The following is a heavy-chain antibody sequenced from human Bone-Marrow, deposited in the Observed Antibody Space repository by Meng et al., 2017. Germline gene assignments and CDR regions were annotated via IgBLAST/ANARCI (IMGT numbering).Heavy chain of an antibody. CDR1: GYTFTGYY. J-gene: IGHJ4*02. Sequence: EQAVQGAAEEKQPGASGNVSCNASGYTFTGYYMHWVRQAPGQGLEWMGWINPNSGGTNYAQKFQGRVTMTRDTSISTAYMELSRLRSDDTAVYYCARVQLGTSDDYWGQGTLVTVSS. V-gene: IGHV1-2*02. CDR2: INPNSGGT. D-gene: IGHD7-27*01. CDR3: ARVQLGTSDDY.